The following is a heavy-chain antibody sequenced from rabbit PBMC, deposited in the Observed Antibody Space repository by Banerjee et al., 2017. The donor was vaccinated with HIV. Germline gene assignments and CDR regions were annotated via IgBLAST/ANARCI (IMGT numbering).Heavy chain of an antibody. CDR2: IYAVSSGST. V-gene: IGHV1S40*01. D-gene: IGHD6-1*01. CDR1: GFDLSSYYY. J-gene: IGHJ4*01. CDR3: ARDRYAYTSGADVYLNL. Sequence: QSLEESGGGLFQPGGSLALTCTASGFDLSSYYYMCWVRQAPGKGLEWIACIYAVSSGSTYYASWAKGRFTISKTSSTTVTLQMTSLTAADTATYFCARDRYAYTSGADVYLNLWGPGTLVTVS.